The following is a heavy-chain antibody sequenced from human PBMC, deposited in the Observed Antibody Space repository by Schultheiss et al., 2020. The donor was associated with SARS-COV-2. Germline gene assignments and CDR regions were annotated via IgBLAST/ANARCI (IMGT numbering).Heavy chain of an antibody. Sequence: ASVKVSCKASGGTFSSYGISWVRQAPGQGLEWMGWINPNSGGTNYAQKFQGRVTMTRDTSISTAYMELSRLRSDDTAVYYCARDPWVTPCYWGQGTLVTVSS. CDR3: ARDPWVTPCY. CDR1: GGTFSSYG. CDR2: INPNSGGT. V-gene: IGHV1-2*02. J-gene: IGHJ4*02. D-gene: IGHD2-21*02.